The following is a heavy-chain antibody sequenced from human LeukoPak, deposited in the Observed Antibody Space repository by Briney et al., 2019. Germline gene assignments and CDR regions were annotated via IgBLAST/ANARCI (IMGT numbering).Heavy chain of an antibody. CDR1: GYTFTSYY. CDR3: AREVSLTIFYFDS. D-gene: IGHD3-3*01. Sequence: GASVKVSCKASGYTFTSYYMHWVRQAPGQGLEWMGIINPSGGSTSYAQKFQGRVTMTRDTSTSTVYMELSSLRSEDTAVYYCAREVSLTIFYFDSWAREPWSPSPQ. V-gene: IGHV1-46*01. J-gene: IGHJ4*02. CDR2: INPSGGST.